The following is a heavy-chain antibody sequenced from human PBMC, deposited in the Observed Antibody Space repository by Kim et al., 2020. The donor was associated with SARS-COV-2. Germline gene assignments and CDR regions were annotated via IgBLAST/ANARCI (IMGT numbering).Heavy chain of an antibody. J-gene: IGHJ4*02. V-gene: IGHV3-74*01. Sequence: ADYVKGRFTISRDNAKNTLYLQMNSLRAEDTAVYYCASRTYSGSYYYFDYWGQGTLVTVSS. CDR3: ASRTYSGSYYYFDY. D-gene: IGHD1-26*01.